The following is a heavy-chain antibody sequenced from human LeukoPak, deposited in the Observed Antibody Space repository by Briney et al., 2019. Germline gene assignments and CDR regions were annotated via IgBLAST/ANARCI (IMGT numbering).Heavy chain of an antibody. CDR3: AREGSTATKFDY. CDR1: GDSISNYY. V-gene: IGHV4-39*07. J-gene: IGHJ4*02. Sequence: PSETLSLTCTVSGDSISNYYWGWIRQPPGKGLEWIGSIYYSGSTYYNPSLKSRVTISVDTSKNQFSLKLSSVTAADTAVYYCAREGSTATKFDYWGQGTLVTVSS. D-gene: IGHD2-2*01. CDR2: IYYSGST.